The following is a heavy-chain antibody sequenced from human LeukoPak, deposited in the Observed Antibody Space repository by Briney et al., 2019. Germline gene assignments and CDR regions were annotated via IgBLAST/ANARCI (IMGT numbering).Heavy chain of an antibody. J-gene: IGHJ4*02. Sequence: GASVKVSCKASGGTLSSYAISWVRQAPGQGLEWMGGVIPIIGTANYAQKLQGRVTITTDESTSRTYMELRSRRSENTAVYYCARAGRWLKIDYWGQGTLVTVSS. D-gene: IGHD5-24*01. V-gene: IGHV1-69*05. CDR2: VIPIIGTA. CDR3: ARAGRWLKIDY. CDR1: GGTLSSYA.